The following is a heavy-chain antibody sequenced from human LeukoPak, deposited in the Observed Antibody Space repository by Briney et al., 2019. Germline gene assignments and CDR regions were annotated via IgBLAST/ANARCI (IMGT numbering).Heavy chain of an antibody. J-gene: IGHJ6*03. V-gene: IGHV3-30*02. CDR1: GFTFSSYG. D-gene: IGHD3-10*01. Sequence: GGSLRLSCAASGFTFSSYGTHWVRQAPGKGLEWVAFIRYDGSNKYYADSVKGRFTISRDNSKNTLYLQMNSLRAEDTAVYYCAKAGYYYGSGTDYYYYYMDVWGKGTTVTISS. CDR2: IRYDGSNK. CDR3: AKAGYYYGSGTDYYYYYMDV.